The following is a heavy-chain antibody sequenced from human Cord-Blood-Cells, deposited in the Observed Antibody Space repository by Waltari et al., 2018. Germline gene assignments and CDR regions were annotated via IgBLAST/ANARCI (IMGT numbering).Heavy chain of an antibody. J-gene: IGHJ1*01. CDR1: GFTFSSYA. D-gene: IGHD2-21*01. Sequence: EVQLLESGGGLVQAGGSLRLSCAASGFTFSSYAMSWVRQAPWKGLEWDSAISGSDGSRYYADAVNGRFTITRDNSKNTLYLQMNSLRAEDTAVYYCAKVEWDAYCGGDCYEYFQHWRQGTLVTVSS. CDR3: AKVEWDAYCGGDCYEYFQH. V-gene: IGHV3-23*01. CDR2: ISGSDGSR.